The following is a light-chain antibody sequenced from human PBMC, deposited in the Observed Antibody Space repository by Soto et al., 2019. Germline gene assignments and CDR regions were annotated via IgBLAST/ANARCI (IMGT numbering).Light chain of an antibody. CDR3: QVRTHWSID. CDR1: QSVSSSY. J-gene: IGKJ5*01. CDR2: DAS. Sequence: IVLPQYPGTLSLSPGERATLSFRASQSVSSSYLAWYQQKPGQAPRLLIYDASNRATGIPARFSGTGSGTAFTPTINNLEPADFAVYDCQVRTHWSIDFGRGTRLEIK. V-gene: IGKV3D-20*02.